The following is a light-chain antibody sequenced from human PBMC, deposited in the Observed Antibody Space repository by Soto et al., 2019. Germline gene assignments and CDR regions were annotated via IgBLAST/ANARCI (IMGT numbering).Light chain of an antibody. CDR2: GAS. CDR1: QNVDSNY. CDR3: QQYGSLSWT. V-gene: IGKV3-20*01. J-gene: IGKJ1*01. Sequence: EIVLTQSPGTLSLSPGERATLSCRASQNVDSNYLAWYQKKPGQAPRVIIFGASGRATGIPDRFSGSWSGTDCTLTISRLEPEDVAVYYCQQYGSLSWTLGQGTKVDIK.